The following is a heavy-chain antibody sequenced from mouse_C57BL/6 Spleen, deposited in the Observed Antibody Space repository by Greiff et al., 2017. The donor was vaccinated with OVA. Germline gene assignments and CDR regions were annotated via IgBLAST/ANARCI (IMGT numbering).Heavy chain of an antibody. J-gene: IGHJ2*01. Sequence: VQLQQSGPELVKPGASVKISCKASGYAFSSSWMNWVKQRPGKGLEWIGRIYPGDGDTNYNGKFKGKATLTADKSYSTAYMQLSSLTSEDSAVCFCANYEYLDYWGQGTTLTVSS. D-gene: IGHD2-4*01. CDR2: IYPGDGDT. CDR1: GYAFSSSW. V-gene: IGHV1-82*01. CDR3: ANYEYLDY.